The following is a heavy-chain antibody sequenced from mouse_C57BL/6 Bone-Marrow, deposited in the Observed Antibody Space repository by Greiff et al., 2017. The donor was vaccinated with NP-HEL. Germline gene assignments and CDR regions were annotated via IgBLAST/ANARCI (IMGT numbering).Heavy chain of an antibody. CDR1: GYSITSGYY. V-gene: IGHV3-6*01. D-gene: IGHD1-1*01. Sequence: EVKLMESGPGLVKPSQSLSLTCSVTGYSITSGYYWNWIRQFPGNKLEWMGYISYDGSNNYNPSLKNRISITRDTSKNQFFLKLNSVTTEDTATYYCAREGIYYGSREFDYWGQGTTLTVSS. CDR2: ISYDGSN. J-gene: IGHJ2*01. CDR3: AREGIYYGSREFDY.